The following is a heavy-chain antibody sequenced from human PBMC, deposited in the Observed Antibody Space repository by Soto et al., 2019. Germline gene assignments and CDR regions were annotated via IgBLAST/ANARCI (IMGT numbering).Heavy chain of an antibody. CDR2: INPNSGGT. D-gene: IGHD2-8*01. V-gene: IGHV1-2*04. CDR1: GYTFTGYY. Sequence: ASVEVSCKASGYTFTGYYMHWVRRAPGQGLEWMGWINPNSGGTNYAQKFQGWVTMTRDTSISTAYMELSRLRSDDTAVYYCARAVYCTNGVCYGFDYWGQGTLVTVSS. J-gene: IGHJ4*02. CDR3: ARAVYCTNGVCYGFDY.